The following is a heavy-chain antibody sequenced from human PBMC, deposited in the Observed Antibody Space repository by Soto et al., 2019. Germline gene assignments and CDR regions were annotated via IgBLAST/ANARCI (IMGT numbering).Heavy chain of an antibody. CDR2: ISDDGGTT. Sequence: EVHLLESGGDLVQPGGSLRLSCVASGFTFRSYTMGWVRQAPGKGLEWVSTISDDGGTTYYADSVKGRFTVSRDNSKNTLSLQMDSLRVDDTAVYYCAKRLVAGATLPFFDCWGQGTLVTVSS. CDR3: AKRLVAGATLPFFDC. D-gene: IGHD6-19*01. J-gene: IGHJ4*02. CDR1: GFTFRSYT. V-gene: IGHV3-23*01.